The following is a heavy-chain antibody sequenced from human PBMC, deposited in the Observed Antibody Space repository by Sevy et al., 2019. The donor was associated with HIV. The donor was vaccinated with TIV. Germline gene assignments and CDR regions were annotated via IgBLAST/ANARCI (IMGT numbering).Heavy chain of an antibody. D-gene: IGHD3-22*01. J-gene: IGHJ3*02. Sequence: SETLSLTCAVSGGSISSSNWWSWVRQPPGKGLEWIGEIYHSGSTNYNTSLKSRVTISVDKSKNQFSLKLSSVTAADTAVYYCARGGAGTHKLHYYDSSGYSDAFDIWGQGTMVTVSS. CDR2: IYHSGST. CDR3: ARGGAGTHKLHYYDSSGYSDAFDI. V-gene: IGHV4-4*02. CDR1: GGSISSSNW.